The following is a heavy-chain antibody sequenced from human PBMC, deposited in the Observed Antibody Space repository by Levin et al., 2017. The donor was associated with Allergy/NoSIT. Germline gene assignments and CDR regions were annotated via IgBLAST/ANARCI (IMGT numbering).Heavy chain of an antibody. CDR2: IKPDGSEK. V-gene: IGHV3-7*01. Sequence: LSLTCAASGFTFSPYWMTWVRQASGKGLEWVANIKPDGSEKSYVDSLKGRFTISRDNAKNSLYLEMNSLRVEDTAVYYCVRGFGMDVWGQGTTVTVSS. CDR1: GFTFSPYW. CDR3: VRGFGMDV. J-gene: IGHJ6*02.